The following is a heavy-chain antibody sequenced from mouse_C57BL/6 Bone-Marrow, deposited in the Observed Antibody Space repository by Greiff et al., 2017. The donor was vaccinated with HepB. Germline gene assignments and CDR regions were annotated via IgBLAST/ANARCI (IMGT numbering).Heavy chain of an antibody. D-gene: IGHD1-1*01. CDR1: GFSLSTFGMG. J-gene: IGHJ3*01. Sequence: QVTLKESGPGILQPSQTPSLTCSFSGFSLSTFGMGVGWIRQPSGKGLEWLAHIWWDDDKYYNPALKSRLTISKDTSKNQVFLKIANVVTADTATYYCARMVYYYGAGFAYWGQGTLVTVSA. V-gene: IGHV8-8*01. CDR3: ARMVYYYGAGFAY. CDR2: IWWDDDK.